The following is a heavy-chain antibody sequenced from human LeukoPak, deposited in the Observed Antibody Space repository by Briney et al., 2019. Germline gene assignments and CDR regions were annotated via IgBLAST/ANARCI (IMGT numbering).Heavy chain of an antibody. CDR2: ISSSRSDT. CDR1: GFTFSDYY. D-gene: IGHD1-26*01. V-gene: IGHV3-11*05. J-gene: IGHJ4*02. CDR3: ARDRLWEVGATPYFAY. Sequence: GGSLRLPCAASGFTFSDYYMSWIRQAPGKGLEWVSCISSSRSDTKYADSVKGRFTISRDNAKNSLYLQMNSLRAEDTAVYYCARDRLWEVGATPYFAYWGQGTLVTVSS.